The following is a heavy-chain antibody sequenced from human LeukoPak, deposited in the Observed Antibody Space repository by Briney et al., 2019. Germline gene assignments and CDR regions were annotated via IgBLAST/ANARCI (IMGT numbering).Heavy chain of an antibody. V-gene: IGHV1-8*03. CDR3: AREDYYDSGSNDY. D-gene: IGHD3-22*01. J-gene: IGHJ4*02. Sequence: GASVKVSCKASGYTFTSYGISWVRQATGQGLEWMGWMNPNSGNTAYAQKFQGRVTITRNTSISTAYMELSSLRSEDTAVYYCAREDYYDSGSNDYWGQGTLVTVSS. CDR1: GYTFTSYG. CDR2: MNPNSGNT.